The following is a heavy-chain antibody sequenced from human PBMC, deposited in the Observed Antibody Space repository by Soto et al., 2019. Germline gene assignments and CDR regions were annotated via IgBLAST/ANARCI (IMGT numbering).Heavy chain of an antibody. J-gene: IGHJ4*02. CDR2: IYTSGST. CDR1: GGSISSYY. D-gene: IGHD3-10*01. V-gene: IGHV4-4*07. CDR3: ASTNMVRGVMFWDY. Sequence: PSETLSLTCTVSGGSISSYYWSWIRQPAGKGLEWIGRIYTSGSTNYNPSLKSRVTMSVDTSKNQFSLKLSSVTAADTAVYYCASTNMVRGVMFWDYWGKGTLVTVS.